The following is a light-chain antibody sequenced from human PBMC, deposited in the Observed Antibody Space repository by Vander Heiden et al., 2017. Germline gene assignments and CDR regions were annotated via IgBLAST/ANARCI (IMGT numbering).Light chain of an antibody. V-gene: IGLV1-40*01. Sequence: QSVLTQPPSVSGAPGHRVTISCTASSPNIGAGYDVHGYQQRPGTAPKLLIYGNSNRPSGVPDRFSGSKSGTSASLAITGLQAEDEADYYCQSYDSSLSGSKVFGGGTKLTVL. CDR3: QSYDSSLSGSKV. J-gene: IGLJ3*02. CDR1: SPNIGAGYD. CDR2: GNS.